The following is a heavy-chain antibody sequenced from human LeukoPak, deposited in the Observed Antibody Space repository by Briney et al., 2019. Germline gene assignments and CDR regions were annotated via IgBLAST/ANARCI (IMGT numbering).Heavy chain of an antibody. CDR3: ARDQSGSYFDY. J-gene: IGHJ4*02. V-gene: IGHV4-30-4*01. CDR1: GGSISSGDYY. D-gene: IGHD1-26*01. Sequence: SETLSLTCTVSGGSISSGDYYWSWIRQPPGKGLEWIGYIYYSGSTYYNPSLKSRVTISVDTSKNQFSLKLSSVTAADTAVYYCARDQSGSYFDYWGQGTLVTVSS. CDR2: IYYSGST.